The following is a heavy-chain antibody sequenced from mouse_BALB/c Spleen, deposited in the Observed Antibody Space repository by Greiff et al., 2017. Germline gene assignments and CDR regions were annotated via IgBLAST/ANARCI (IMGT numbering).Heavy chain of an antibody. CDR2: ISDGGSYT. CDR1: GFTFSDYY. D-gene: IGHD2-1*01. V-gene: IGHV5-4*02. CDR3: ARDRGGNPYYYAMDY. J-gene: IGHJ4*01. Sequence: EVKLVESGGGLVKPGGSLKLSCAASGFTFSDYYMYWVRQTPEKRLEWVATISDGGSYTYYPDSVKGRFTISRDNAKNNLYLQMSSLKSEDTAMYYCARDRGGNPYYYAMDYWGQGTSVTVSS.